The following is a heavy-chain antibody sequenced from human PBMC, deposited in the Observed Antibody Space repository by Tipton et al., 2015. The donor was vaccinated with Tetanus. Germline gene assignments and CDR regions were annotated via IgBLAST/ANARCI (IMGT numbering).Heavy chain of an antibody. CDR3: ARVGVRWYFDI. J-gene: IGHJ2*01. Sequence: TLSLTCAVSGYSISRSHWWAWIRQPPGKGLEWIGHIHNSGSTYYNPSLKSQVTVSVDTSKNQFSLPVNSVTDVDTAVYYCARVGVRWYFDIWGSGTLVTVSS. CDR2: IHNSGST. V-gene: IGHV4-28*01. D-gene: IGHD3-16*01. CDR1: GYSISRSHW.